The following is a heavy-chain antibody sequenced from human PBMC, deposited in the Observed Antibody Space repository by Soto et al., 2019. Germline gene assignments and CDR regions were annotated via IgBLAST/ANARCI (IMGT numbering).Heavy chain of an antibody. J-gene: IGHJ6*03. CDR2: IWYDGSNK. D-gene: IGHD3-10*01. CDR3: ARESPPSYYYGSGSPSMDV. CDR1: GFTFSSYG. V-gene: IGHV3-33*01. Sequence: GGSLRLSCAAPGFTFSSYGMHWVRQAPGKGLEWVAVIWYDGSNKYYADSVKGRFTISRDNSKNTLYLQMNSLGAEDTAVYYCARESPPSYYYGSGSPSMDVWGKGTTVTVSS.